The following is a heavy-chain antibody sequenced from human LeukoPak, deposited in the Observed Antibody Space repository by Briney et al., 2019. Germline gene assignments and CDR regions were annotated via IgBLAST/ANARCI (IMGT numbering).Heavy chain of an antibody. D-gene: IGHD3-3*01. CDR3: ARRSNKGGFLTRDAFDI. CDR1: GGSISSSSYY. CDR2: IYYSGST. J-gene: IGHJ3*02. Sequence: SETLSLTCTVSGGSISSSSYYWGWIRQPPGKGLEWIGSIYYSGSTYYNPSLKSRVTISVDTSKNQFSLKLSSVTAADTAVYYCARRSNKGGFLTRDAFDIWGQGTMVTVSS. V-gene: IGHV4-39*07.